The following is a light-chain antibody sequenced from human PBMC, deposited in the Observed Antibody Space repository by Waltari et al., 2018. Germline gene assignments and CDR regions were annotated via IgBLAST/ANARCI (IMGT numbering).Light chain of an antibody. Sequence: DIQMTQSPSTLSASVGDRVTITCRASQTINTWLAWYQQKPGKAPNPLIYRTSTLESGVPSRFSGSGSGTEFTLTISSLQPDDFATYYCQQAWTFGQGTKVEIK. V-gene: IGKV1-5*03. CDR2: RTS. CDR1: QTINTW. J-gene: IGKJ1*01. CDR3: QQAWT.